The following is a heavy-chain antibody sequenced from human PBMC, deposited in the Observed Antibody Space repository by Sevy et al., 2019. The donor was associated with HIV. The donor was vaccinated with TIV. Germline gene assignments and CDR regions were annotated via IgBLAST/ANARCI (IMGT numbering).Heavy chain of an antibody. CDR2: INPSSGST. V-gene: IGHV1-46*02. CDR1: GYNFNNYY. J-gene: IGHJ4*02. CDR3: ARGDGTGRCFDS. D-gene: IGHD6-13*01. Sequence: ASVKVSCKASGYNFNNYYIHWVRQAPGQGLEWMGVINPSSGSTYDSQKFQGRVSMTRDTSTSTVYMELSSLRSEDTAVFYFARGDGTGRCFDSWGQGSLVTVSS.